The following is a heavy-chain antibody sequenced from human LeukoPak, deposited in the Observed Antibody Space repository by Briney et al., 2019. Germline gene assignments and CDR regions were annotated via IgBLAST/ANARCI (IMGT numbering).Heavy chain of an antibody. CDR2: IYTSGST. Sequence: PSETLSLTCTVSGGSISSYYWSWLRQPAGKGLEWIARIYTSGSTNYTPSLKTRVTMSVDTSKNQFSLKLSSVTAADTAVYYCARAVAGVDPDRNYYYYGMDVWGQGTTVTVSS. CDR3: ARAVAGVDPDRNYYYYGMDV. CDR1: GGSISSYY. D-gene: IGHD6-19*01. J-gene: IGHJ6*02. V-gene: IGHV4-4*07.